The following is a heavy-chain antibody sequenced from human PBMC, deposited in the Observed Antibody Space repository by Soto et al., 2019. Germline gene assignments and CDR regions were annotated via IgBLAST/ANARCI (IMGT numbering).Heavy chain of an antibody. V-gene: IGHV4-34*01. CDR3: ATYYYDSSGYDFDY. CDR1: GESFSGYY. Sequence: QVQLQQWGAGLLKPSETLSLTCAVYGESFSGYYWSWIRQPPGKGLEWIGQITHSGSTNYNPFLKSRVTISADTSKIQFSLGLTSVTAADTAVYYCATYYYDSSGYDFDYWGLGTLVIVSS. D-gene: IGHD3-22*01. J-gene: IGHJ4*02. CDR2: ITHSGST.